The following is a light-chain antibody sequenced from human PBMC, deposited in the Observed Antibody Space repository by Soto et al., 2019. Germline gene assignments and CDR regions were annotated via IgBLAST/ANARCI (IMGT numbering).Light chain of an antibody. Sequence: TQLPANLSLSTGEVATLSCRASQSVSYHLAWYQQKRGQAPRLLIYDASKRATGVPARFSASGSGTEFTLTISSLQPDDFATYYCQQYNSYSRLTFGGGTMVDIK. J-gene: IGKJ4*01. V-gene: IGKV3D-15*01. CDR1: QSVSYH. CDR3: QQYNSYSRLT. CDR2: DAS.